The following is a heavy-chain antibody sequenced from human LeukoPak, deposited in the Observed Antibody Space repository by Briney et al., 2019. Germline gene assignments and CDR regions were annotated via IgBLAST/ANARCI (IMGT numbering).Heavy chain of an antibody. V-gene: IGHV3-23*01. CDR3: ARGLFGYYGSGIDY. J-gene: IGHJ4*02. CDR1: GFIFSSYG. CDR2: IIGSGGTT. D-gene: IGHD3-10*01. Sequence: GGSLRLSCAASGFIFSSYGMSWVRQTPGKGLEWVSAIIGSGGTTYYADSVKGRFTISRDNSKNTLYLQMNSLRAEDTAVYYCARGLFGYYGSGIDYWGQGTLVTVSS.